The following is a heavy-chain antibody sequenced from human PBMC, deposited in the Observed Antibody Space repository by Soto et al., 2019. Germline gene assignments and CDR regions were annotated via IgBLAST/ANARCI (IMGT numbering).Heavy chain of an antibody. CDR3: ARDRLRLGELSLIGYFDY. D-gene: IGHD3-16*02. CDR1: GFTFTSYA. V-gene: IGHV3-30*15. J-gene: IGHJ4*02. CDR2: ISYDGINE. Sequence: GGSLRLSCEASGFTFTSYAMHWVRQAPGKGLEWVAVISYDGINEYYADSVNGRFTISRDNSKNTLFLQMSSLRVEDTAVYYCARDRLRLGELSLIGYFDYWGQGTLVTVSS.